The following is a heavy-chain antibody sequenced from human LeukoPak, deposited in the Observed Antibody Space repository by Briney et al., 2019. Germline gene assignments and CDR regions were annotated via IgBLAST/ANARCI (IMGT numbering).Heavy chain of an antibody. J-gene: IGHJ5*02. CDR2: IYYSGST. V-gene: IGHV4-30-4*08. CDR3: ARAAVSNWFDP. CDR1: GGSFSGYY. Sequence: SETLSLTCAVYGGSFSGYYWSWIRQPPGKGLEWIGYIYYSGSTYYNPSLKSRVTISVDTSKNQFSLKLSSVTAADTAVYYCARAAVSNWFDPWGQGTLVTVSS.